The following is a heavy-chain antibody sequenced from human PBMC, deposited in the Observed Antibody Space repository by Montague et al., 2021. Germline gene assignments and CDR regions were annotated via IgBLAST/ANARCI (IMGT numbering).Heavy chain of an antibody. CDR2: IYWDADK. J-gene: IGHJ6*04. Sequence: PALVKPTQTLTLTCTFSGFSLTTSGVGVGWIRQPPGKALEWLGVIYWDADKRYSPSLQNRLIITHDASRNQVILTLNDLDPMDTGTYFCAHTHHVIPFYFTIDSWGRGTTVTVSS. CDR1: GFSLTTSGVG. D-gene: IGHD2/OR15-2a*01. V-gene: IGHV2-5*02. CDR3: AHTHHVIPFYFTIDS.